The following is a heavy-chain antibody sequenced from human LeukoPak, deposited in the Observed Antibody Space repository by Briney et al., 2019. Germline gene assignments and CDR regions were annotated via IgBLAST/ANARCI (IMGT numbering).Heavy chain of an antibody. V-gene: IGHV3-23*01. CDR2: ISGSGGRT. CDR3: AKDHGNWNDLEPFDY. D-gene: IGHD1-1*01. J-gene: IGHJ4*02. CDR1: GFTFSSYG. Sequence: PGGTLRVSCAASGFTFSSYGMSWVRQAPGKGLEWVSGISGSGGRTNNADSVKGRFTISRDNSKNTLYLQMNSLRAEDTAVYYCAKDHGNWNDLEPFDYWGQGTLVTVSS.